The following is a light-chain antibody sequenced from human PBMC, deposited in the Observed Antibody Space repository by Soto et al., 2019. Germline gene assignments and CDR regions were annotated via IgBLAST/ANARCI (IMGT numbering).Light chain of an antibody. CDR2: GAS. CDR3: QQYDTSPRT. Sequence: EVMLTQSPGTLSLSPGERATLSCRASQSVSSNYLAWYQQKSGQAPRLLIYGASNRATGIPDRFSGSGSGTDFPLTIRRLEPEDFAVYYCQQYDTSPRTFGQGTKVELK. J-gene: IGKJ1*01. CDR1: QSVSSNY. V-gene: IGKV3-20*01.